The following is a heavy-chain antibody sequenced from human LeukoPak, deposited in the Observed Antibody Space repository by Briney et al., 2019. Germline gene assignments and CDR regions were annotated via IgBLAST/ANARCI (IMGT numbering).Heavy chain of an antibody. J-gene: IGHJ4*02. CDR1: GFTVSSNY. CDR3: ARGDGNYGGYYFDY. D-gene: IGHD1-7*01. CDR2: IYSGGST. V-gene: IGHV3-53*01. Sequence: GGSLRLSCAASGFTVSSNYMSWVRQAPGKGLEWVSVIYSGGSTYYADSVKGRFTISRDNSKNTLYLQMNSLRAEDTAVYYCARGDGNYGGYYFDYWGQGTLVTVSS.